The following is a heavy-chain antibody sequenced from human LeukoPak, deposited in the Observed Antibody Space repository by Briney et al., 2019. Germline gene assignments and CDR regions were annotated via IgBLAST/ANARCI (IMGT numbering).Heavy chain of an antibody. J-gene: IGHJ4*02. CDR1: GFTFDDYA. V-gene: IGHV3-43*02. CDR2: ISGDAGST. Sequence: GGSPRLSCAASGFTFDDYAMHWVRQAPGKGLEWVSLISGDAGSTYYADSVKGRFTISRDNSKNSLYLQMNSLRAEDTAVYYCARLGGWYFDYWGQGTLVTVSS. CDR3: ARLGGWYFDY. D-gene: IGHD6-19*01.